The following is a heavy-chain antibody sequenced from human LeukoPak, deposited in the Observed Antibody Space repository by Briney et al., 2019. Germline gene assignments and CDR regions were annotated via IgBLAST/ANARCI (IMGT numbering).Heavy chain of an antibody. V-gene: IGHV1-8*01. D-gene: IGHD4-17*01. J-gene: IGHJ6*03. CDR3: ARLVGDSGVRGRIYYYYMDV. CDR2: MNPNSGNT. CDR1: GYTFTSYD. Sequence: ASVKVSCKASGYTFTSYDINWVRQATGQGLEWMGWMNPNSGNTGYAQKFQGRVTMTRNTSISTAYMELSSLRSEDTAVYYCARLVGDSGVRGRIYYYYMDVWGKGTTVTISS.